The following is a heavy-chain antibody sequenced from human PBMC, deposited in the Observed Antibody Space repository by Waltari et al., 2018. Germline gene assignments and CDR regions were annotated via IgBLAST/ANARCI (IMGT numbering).Heavy chain of an antibody. V-gene: IGHV3-23*03. D-gene: IGHD6-19*01. CDR3: AKGLSGWYQTPLGY. CDR2: IYSGGSST. CDR1: GFTFSSYA. J-gene: IGHJ4*02. Sequence: EVQLLESGGGLVQPGGSLRLSCAASGFTFSSYAMSWVRQAPGKGLEWVSVIYSGGSSTYYADSVKGRFTISRDNSKNTLYLQMNSLRAEDTAVYYCAKGLSGWYQTPLGYWGQGTLVTVSS.